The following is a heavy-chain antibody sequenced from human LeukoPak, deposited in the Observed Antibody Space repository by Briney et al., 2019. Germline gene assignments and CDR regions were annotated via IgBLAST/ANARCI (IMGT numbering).Heavy chain of an antibody. Sequence: SVTLSLTCTVSGGSISSYYWSWIRQPPGKGLEWIGYFYYSGSTNYNPSLKGRVTISVDTSKNQFSLKLSSVTAADTAVYYCARDFRLRSSYYIGMDVWGQGTTVTVPS. V-gene: IGHV4-59*01. CDR1: GGSISSYY. CDR2: FYYSGST. CDR3: ARDFRLRSSYYIGMDV. J-gene: IGHJ6*02. D-gene: IGHD3-16*01.